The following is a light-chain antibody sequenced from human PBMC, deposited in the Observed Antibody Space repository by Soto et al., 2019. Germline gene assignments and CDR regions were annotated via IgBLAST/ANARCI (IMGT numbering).Light chain of an antibody. CDR2: LEGSGSY. CDR1: SGHSSYI. Sequence: QSALTQSSSASASLGSSVKLTCTLSSGHSSYIIAWHQQQPGKAPRYLMKLEGSGSYNKGSGVPDRFSGSSSGADRYLTISNPQFEDEADYYCETWDSNTRVFGGGTKLTVL. V-gene: IGLV4-60*02. CDR3: ETWDSNTRV. J-gene: IGLJ3*02.